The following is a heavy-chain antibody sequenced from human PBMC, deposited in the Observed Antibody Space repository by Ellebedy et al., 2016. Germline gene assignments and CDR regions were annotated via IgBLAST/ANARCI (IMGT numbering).Heavy chain of an antibody. V-gene: IGHV3-23*01. CDR1: GFTLRDYA. CDR3: AKPARTDATDF. CDR2: LSGSGFST. Sequence: GESLKISXAASGFTLRDYAMSWVRQAPGKGLEWVSTLSGSGFSTYYADSVKGRFTMYRDNSNNTLYLETNSLRAEDTAIYYCAKPARTDATDFWGQGTLVTVSS. D-gene: IGHD4-17*01. J-gene: IGHJ4*02.